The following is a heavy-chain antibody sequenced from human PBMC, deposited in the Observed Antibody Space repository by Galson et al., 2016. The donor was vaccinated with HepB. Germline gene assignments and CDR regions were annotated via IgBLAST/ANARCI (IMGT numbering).Heavy chain of an antibody. D-gene: IGHD5/OR15-5a*01. J-gene: IGHJ4*02. CDR1: GHTFARNG. CDR2: ISGYNGDT. CDR3: ARGAGSFYDSPFDS. Sequence: SVKVSCKASGHTFARNGLNWVRQAPGQGLEWMGWISGYNGDTSYAQKFQDRVTLTTDTSTSTVYMELRSLRFDDTAVYYCARGAGSFYDSPFDSWGQGTLVTVSS. V-gene: IGHV1-18*01.